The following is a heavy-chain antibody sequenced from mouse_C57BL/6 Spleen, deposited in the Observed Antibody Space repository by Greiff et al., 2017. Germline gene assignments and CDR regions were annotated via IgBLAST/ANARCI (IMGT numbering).Heavy chain of an antibody. CDR1: GYTFTSYW. CDR2: IHPNSGST. J-gene: IGHJ2*01. Sequence: QVQLKQPGAELVKPGASVKLSCKASGYTFTSYWMHWVKQRPGQGLEWIGMIHPNSGSTNYNEKFKSKATLTVDKSSSTAYMQLSSLTSEDSAVYYCASPYDYYFDYWGQGTTLTVSS. V-gene: IGHV1-64*01. CDR3: ASPYDYYFDY. D-gene: IGHD2-3*01.